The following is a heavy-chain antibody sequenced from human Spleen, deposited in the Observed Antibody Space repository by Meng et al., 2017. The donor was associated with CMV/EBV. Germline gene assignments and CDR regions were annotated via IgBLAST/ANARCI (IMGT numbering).Heavy chain of an antibody. D-gene: IGHD4-17*01. Sequence: KVSCRASGYTFTTYDINGVRQDTGQGLEWIGWLNLKSGDSGSAQKFQGRVTMTRATSISTAYMELSGLTSEDTAMYYCARAAGDLDYWGQGTLVTVSS. CDR2: LNLKSGDS. J-gene: IGHJ4*02. V-gene: IGHV1-8*01. CDR3: ARAAGDLDY. CDR1: GYTFTTYD.